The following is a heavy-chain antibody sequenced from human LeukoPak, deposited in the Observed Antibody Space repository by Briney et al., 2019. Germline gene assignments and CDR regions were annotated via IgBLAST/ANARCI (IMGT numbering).Heavy chain of an antibody. J-gene: IGHJ4*02. CDR2: IYTTAKT. V-gene: IGHV3-53*01. CDR1: GSTVSINY. CDR3: AKGDYYDLDY. Sequence: GGSLRLSCAASGSTVSINYMSWVRQAPGERLEWVSVIYTTAKTFYADSVKGRFSISRDNSRNTLNLQMNNLRAEDTAVYYCAKGDYYDLDYWGQGTLVTVSS. D-gene: IGHD3-22*01.